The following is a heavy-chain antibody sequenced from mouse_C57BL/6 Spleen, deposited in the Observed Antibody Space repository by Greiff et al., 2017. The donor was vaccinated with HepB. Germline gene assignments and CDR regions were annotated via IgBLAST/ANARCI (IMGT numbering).Heavy chain of an antibody. CDR3: ARAFITTVVGYFDV. D-gene: IGHD1-1*01. CDR2: ISSGSSTI. Sequence: EVKLMESGGGLVKPGGSLKLSCAASGFTFSDYGMHWVRQAPEKGLEWVAYISSGSSTIYYADTVKGRFTISRDNAKNTLFLQMTSLRSEDTAMYYWARAFITTVVGYFDVWGTGTTVTVSS. CDR1: GFTFSDYG. V-gene: IGHV5-17*01. J-gene: IGHJ1*03.